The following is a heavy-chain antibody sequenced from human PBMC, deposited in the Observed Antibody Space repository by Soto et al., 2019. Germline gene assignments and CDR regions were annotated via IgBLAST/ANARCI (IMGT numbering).Heavy chain of an antibody. CDR1: GFTFTSSA. CDR2: IVVGSGNT. J-gene: IGHJ4*02. V-gene: IGHV1-58*01. D-gene: IGHD5-18*01. Sequence: ASVKVSCKASGFTFTSSAVQWVRQARGQRLEWIGWIVVGSGNTNYAQKFQERVTITRDMSTSTAYMELSSLRSEDTAVYYCAADQIQRGYSFFDYWGQGTLVTVYS. CDR3: AADQIQRGYSFFDY.